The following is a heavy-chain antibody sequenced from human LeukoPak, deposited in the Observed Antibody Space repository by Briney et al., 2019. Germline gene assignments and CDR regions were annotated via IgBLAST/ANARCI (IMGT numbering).Heavy chain of an antibody. V-gene: IGHV3-7*03. CDR1: GFTFSSYW. CDR3: ARAEPSPYSSSWRGGVTQFDY. CDR2: IKQDGSEK. J-gene: IGHJ4*02. D-gene: IGHD6-13*01. Sequence: PGGSLRLSCAASGFTFSSYWMSWVRQAPGKGLEWVANIKQDGSEKYYVDSVKGRFTISRDNAKNSLYLQMNSLRAEDTAVYYCARAEPSPYSSSWRGGVTQFDYWGQGTLVTVSS.